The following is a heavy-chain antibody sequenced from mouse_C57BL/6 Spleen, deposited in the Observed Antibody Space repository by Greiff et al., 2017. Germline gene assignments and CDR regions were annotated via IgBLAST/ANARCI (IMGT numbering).Heavy chain of an antibody. Sequence: VQRVESGAELARPGASVKLSCKASGYTFTSYGISWVKQRTGQGLEWIGEIYPRSGNTYYNEKFKGKATLTADKSSSTAYMELRSLTSEDSAVYFCAREGGTGAYWGQGTLVTVSA. CDR2: IYPRSGNT. D-gene: IGHD3-3*01. CDR1: GYTFTSYG. V-gene: IGHV1-81*01. J-gene: IGHJ3*01. CDR3: AREGGTGAY.